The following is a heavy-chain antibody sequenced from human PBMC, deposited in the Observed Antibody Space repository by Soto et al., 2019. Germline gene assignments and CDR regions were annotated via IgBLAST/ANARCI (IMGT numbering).Heavy chain of an antibody. D-gene: IGHD3-16*01. Sequence: PGESLKISCQGSGYSFTSNWIGWVRQMPGKGLEWMGIINPADSDIKYSPSFQGHVTISADKSIGTAYLQWSSLKASDTAMYYCARHQRDDASRKIDCWGQGTLVTVSS. V-gene: IGHV5-51*01. CDR3: ARHQRDDASRKIDC. J-gene: IGHJ4*02. CDR1: GYSFTSNW. CDR2: INPADSDI.